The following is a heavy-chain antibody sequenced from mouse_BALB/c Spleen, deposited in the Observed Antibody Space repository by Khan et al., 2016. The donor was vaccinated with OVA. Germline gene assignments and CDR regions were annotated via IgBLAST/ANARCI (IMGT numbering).Heavy chain of an antibody. D-gene: IGHD1-1*02. CDR3: ARRPNYHYNSMDY. CDR2: IWSDGSK. J-gene: IGHJ4*01. V-gene: IGHV2-6-1*01. Sequence: VQLQESGPGLVAPSQSLSITCTISGFSLTNYGVHWVRQPPGKGLEWLVVIWSDGSKTYNSALKSRLIISKDNSESQVFLIMNSLQTDDTAMYFCARRPNYHYNSMDYWGQGTSVTVSS. CDR1: GFSLTNYG.